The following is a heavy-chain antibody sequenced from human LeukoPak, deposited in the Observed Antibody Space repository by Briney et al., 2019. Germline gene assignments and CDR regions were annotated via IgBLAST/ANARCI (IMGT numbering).Heavy chain of an antibody. D-gene: IGHD3-22*01. CDR2: ISYDGSNK. CDR3: ARDGPLYDSSGYYQYYFDY. J-gene: IGHJ4*02. CDR1: GFTFSSYA. Sequence: GGSLRLSCAASGFTFSSYAMHWVRQAPGKGLEWVAVISYDGSNKYYADSVKGRFTISRDNSKNTLYLQMNSLRAEDTAVYYCARDGPLYDSSGYYQYYFDYWGQGTLVTVSS. V-gene: IGHV3-30-3*01.